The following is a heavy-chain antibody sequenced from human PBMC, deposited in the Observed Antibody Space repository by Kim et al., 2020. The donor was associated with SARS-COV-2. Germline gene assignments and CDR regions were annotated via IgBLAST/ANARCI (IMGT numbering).Heavy chain of an antibody. CDR1: GYSFTSYW. J-gene: IGHJ1*01. Sequence: GESLKISCKGSGYSFTSYWIGWVRQMPGKGLEWMGIIYPGDSDTRYSPSFQGQVTISADKSISTAYLQWSSLKASDTAMYYCARQAYYYDSSGYPIEYFQHWGQGTLVTVSS. V-gene: IGHV5-51*01. CDR3: ARQAYYYDSSGYPIEYFQH. D-gene: IGHD3-22*01. CDR2: IYPGDSDT.